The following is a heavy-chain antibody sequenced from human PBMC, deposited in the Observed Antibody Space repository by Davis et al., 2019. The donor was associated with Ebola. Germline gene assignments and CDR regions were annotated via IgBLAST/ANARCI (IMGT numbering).Heavy chain of an antibody. J-gene: IGHJ5*02. CDR1: GGSISSYY. D-gene: IGHD6-13*01. V-gene: IGHV4-59*01. Sequence: MPGGSLRLSCTVSGGSISSYYWRWIRQPPGKGLEWIGYIYYSGSTNYNPSLKSRVTISVDTSKNQFSLKLSSVTAADTAVYYCARESYSSSWYWFDPWGQGTLVTVSS. CDR2: IYYSGST. CDR3: ARESYSSSWYWFDP.